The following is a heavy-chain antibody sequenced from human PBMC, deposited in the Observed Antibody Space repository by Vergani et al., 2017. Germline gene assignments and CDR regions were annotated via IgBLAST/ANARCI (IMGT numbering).Heavy chain of an antibody. CDR1: GFTFSSFA. CDR3: AKDPRSIAVAGANWFDP. CDR2: ISGSADST. J-gene: IGHJ5*02. D-gene: IGHD6-19*01. V-gene: IGHV3-23*01. Sequence: EVQVLESGGGLVQPGGSLRLSCAASGFTFSSFAMSWVRPAPGKGLEWVSAISGSADSTYYADSVKGRFTISRDNSKNTLYLQMNSRRAEDTAVYYCAKDPRSIAVAGANWFDPWGQGTLVTVSS.